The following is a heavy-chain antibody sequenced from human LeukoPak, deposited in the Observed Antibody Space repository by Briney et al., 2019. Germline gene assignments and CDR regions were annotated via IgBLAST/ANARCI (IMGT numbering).Heavy chain of an antibody. J-gene: IGHJ2*01. Sequence: PSETLSLTCIVSGGXISNYYCSWIRQPPGKGLEWIGHVYYTGTTNYNPSLQSRVTISVDTSKNQLSLKLTPVTAADTAVYYCAREERADYDFWSGYADNWYFDFWGRGTLVTVSS. CDR1: GGXISNYY. CDR3: AREERADYDFWSGYADNWYFDF. CDR2: VYYTGTT. D-gene: IGHD3-3*01. V-gene: IGHV4-59*12.